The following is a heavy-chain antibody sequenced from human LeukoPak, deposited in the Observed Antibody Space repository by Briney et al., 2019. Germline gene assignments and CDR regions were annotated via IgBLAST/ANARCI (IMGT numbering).Heavy chain of an antibody. CDR2: IIPIFGTA. CDR3: ARDQNIEAPPDDYYDAFDI. J-gene: IGHJ3*02. D-gene: IGHD5-24*01. V-gene: IGHV1-69*13. Sequence: GASVKVSCKASGGTFSSYAISWVRQAPGQGLEWMGGIIPIFGTANYAQKFQGRVTITADESTSTAYMELSSLRSEDTAVYYCARDQNIEAPPDDYYDAFDIWGQGTMVAVSS. CDR1: GGTFSSYA.